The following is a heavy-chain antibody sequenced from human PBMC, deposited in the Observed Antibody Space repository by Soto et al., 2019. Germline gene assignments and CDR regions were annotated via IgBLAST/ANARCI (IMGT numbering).Heavy chain of an antibody. Sequence: QPQLVESGGGVVQPGRSLRLSCAASGFTFKNYALHWVRQAPGKGLEWVAVISFDGNKKYYSDSVKGRFTISRDNSKNTLYLQMNSLRAEDTAIYYCARELSGSWYNWLDPWGQGILVTVSS. J-gene: IGHJ5*02. V-gene: IGHV3-30*14. CDR2: ISFDGNKK. D-gene: IGHD6-13*01. CDR1: GFTFKNYA. CDR3: ARELSGSWYNWLDP.